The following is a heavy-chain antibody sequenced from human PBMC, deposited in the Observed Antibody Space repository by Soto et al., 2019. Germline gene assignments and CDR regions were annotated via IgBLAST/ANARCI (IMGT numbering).Heavy chain of an antibody. CDR2: IYYSGST. J-gene: IGHJ4*02. D-gene: IGHD3-10*01. V-gene: IGHV4-39*01. Sequence: PSETLSLTCTVSGGSISSSSYYWGWIRQPPGKGLEWIGSIYYSGSTYYNPSLKSRVTISVDTSKNQFSLKLSSVTAADTAVYYCARHEDEASPNPKALWFWGQGTLVTVSS. CDR1: GGSISSSSYY. CDR3: ARHEDEASPNPKALWF.